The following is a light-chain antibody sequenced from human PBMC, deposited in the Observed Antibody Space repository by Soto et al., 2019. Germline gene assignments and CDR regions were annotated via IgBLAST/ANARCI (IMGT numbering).Light chain of an antibody. Sequence: EIVLTQSPGTLSLSPGERATLSCRASQSVSSSYLAWYQQKPGQAPRLLIYGASSRATGIPDRFSGSGSGTDFTITINRLEPEDFAVYYCQQYGSSPPTLTFGGGTEVEIK. CDR2: GAS. CDR1: QSVSSSY. J-gene: IGKJ4*01. V-gene: IGKV3-20*01. CDR3: QQYGSSPPTLT.